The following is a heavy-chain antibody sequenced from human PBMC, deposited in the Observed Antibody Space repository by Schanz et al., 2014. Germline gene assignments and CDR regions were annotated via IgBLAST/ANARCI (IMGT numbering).Heavy chain of an antibody. CDR3: ARYNSGHSDY. D-gene: IGHD6-19*01. V-gene: IGHV3-30*03. Sequence: QVQLVESGGGVVQPGRSLRLSCAGSGFSFSGFGMHWVRQAPGKGLEWVAVISYDGRNKYFADSVKGRFTVSRDNSKNTVDLQMDSLRADDTAVYYCARYNSGHSDYWGQGTLVTVSS. J-gene: IGHJ4*02. CDR1: GFSFSGFG. CDR2: ISYDGRNK.